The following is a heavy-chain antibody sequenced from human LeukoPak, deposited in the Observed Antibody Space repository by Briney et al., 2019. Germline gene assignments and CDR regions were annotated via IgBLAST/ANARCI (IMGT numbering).Heavy chain of an antibody. Sequence: GGSLRLSCAASGFTVSSNYMSWVRQAPGKGLEWVSVIYSGDNTYYADSVKGRFTISRDISKNTLYLQMNSLRAEDTAVYYCASESVHRGNYFDYRGQGTLVTVSS. V-gene: IGHV3-66*01. CDR1: GFTVSSNY. J-gene: IGHJ4*02. D-gene: IGHD3-16*01. CDR3: ASESVHRGNYFDY. CDR2: IYSGDNT.